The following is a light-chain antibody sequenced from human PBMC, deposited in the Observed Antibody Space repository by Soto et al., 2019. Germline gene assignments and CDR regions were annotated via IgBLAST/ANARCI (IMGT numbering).Light chain of an antibody. CDR3: HQHCSSYWS. J-gene: IGKJ1*01. CDR2: GAS. CDR1: QSVSSNY. V-gene: IGKV3-20*01. Sequence: QSPGTLSLSPGERATLSCRASQSVSSNYLTWYQQKPGQAPRLLIYGASSRATGIPDRFSGSGSGTDFSLTIGRLEPEDFAAYYCHQHCSSYWSIGQATTV.